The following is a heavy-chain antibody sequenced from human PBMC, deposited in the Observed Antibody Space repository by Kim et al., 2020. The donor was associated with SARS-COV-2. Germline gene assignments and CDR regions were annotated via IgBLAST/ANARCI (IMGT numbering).Heavy chain of an antibody. V-gene: IGHV1-69*01. J-gene: IGHJ6*02. D-gene: IGHD3-10*01. CDR3: ARPDGSGNYYYGMDV. Sequence: QKFQGRVTITADEATSTAYMELSSLRSEDTAVYYCARPDGSGNYYYGMDVWGQGTTVTVSS.